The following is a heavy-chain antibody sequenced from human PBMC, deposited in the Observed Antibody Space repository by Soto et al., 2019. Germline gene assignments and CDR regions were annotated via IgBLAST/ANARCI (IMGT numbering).Heavy chain of an antibody. J-gene: IGHJ3*02. CDR1: GFTVGNNY. V-gene: IGHV3-15*01. CDR3: TTPYDFWSGYYNPGGPYDAFDI. CDR2: IKSKTDGGTT. Sequence: GGSLRLSCAASGFTVGNNYMSWVRQAPGKGLEWVGRIKSKTDGGTTDYAAPVKGRFTISRDDSKNTLYLQMNSLKTEDTAVYYCTTPYDFWSGYYNPGGPYDAFDIWGQGTMVTVSS. D-gene: IGHD3-3*01.